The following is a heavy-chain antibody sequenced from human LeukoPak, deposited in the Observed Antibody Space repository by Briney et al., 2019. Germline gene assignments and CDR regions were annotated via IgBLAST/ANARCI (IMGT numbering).Heavy chain of an antibody. D-gene: IGHD3-22*01. J-gene: IGHJ5*01. V-gene: IGHV3-48*03. CDR1: GFTFSNFE. CDR3: ARSSGSYRPFDS. Sequence: PGGSLRLSCAASGFTFSNFEMNWVRQAPGKGLEWVSHISHTGDIKYADSVKGRFTISRDNSKNSQYLQMTSLRAEDTAVYYCARSSGSYRPFDSWGQGILVTVSS. CDR2: ISHTGDI.